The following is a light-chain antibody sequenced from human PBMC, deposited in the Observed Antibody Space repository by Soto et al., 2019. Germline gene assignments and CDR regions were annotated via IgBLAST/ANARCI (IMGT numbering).Light chain of an antibody. CDR2: DAS. J-gene: IGKJ1*01. Sequence: EIVLTQSPGTLSVSPGERATLSCTASQSLRSNFLAWYQQKPGQAPRLLIYDASSRAAGIPDRFSGSGSGTDFTLTISSLEPEDFALYYCQQGTDWPPGTFGQGTKVDIK. CDR1: QSLRSNF. V-gene: IGKV3D-20*02. CDR3: QQGTDWPPGT.